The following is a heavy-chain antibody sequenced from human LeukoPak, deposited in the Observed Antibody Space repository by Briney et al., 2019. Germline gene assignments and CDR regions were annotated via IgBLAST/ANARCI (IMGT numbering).Heavy chain of an antibody. CDR3: AKDGGYGSGSYYPDY. D-gene: IGHD3-10*01. Sequence: GESLRLSCEAPGFSFSSYEMNWVRQAPGKGLEWVSSISGGAGGAAYADSVKGRFTMSRDNSKNTLYLQMNSLRAEDTAVYYCAKDGGYGSGSYYPDYWGQGTLVTVSS. CDR1: GFSFSSYE. CDR2: ISGGAGGA. V-gene: IGHV3-23*01. J-gene: IGHJ4*02.